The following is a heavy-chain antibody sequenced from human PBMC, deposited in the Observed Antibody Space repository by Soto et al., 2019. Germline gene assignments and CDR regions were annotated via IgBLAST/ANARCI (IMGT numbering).Heavy chain of an antibody. D-gene: IGHD5-12*01. J-gene: IGHJ6*02. CDR2: IIPIFPTP. V-gene: IGHV1-69*12. Sequence: QVQLVQSGAEVKKPGSSVTVSCKASGGTFGNSAISWVRQGPGQGLEWMGGIIPIFPTPAYAQKFQGRVTITADESTSTAYMELTSLRSEDTAVYYCARDKDRLQFSGNYYYAMDVWGQGTKVTVYS. CDR3: ARDKDRLQFSGNYYYAMDV. CDR1: GGTFGNSA.